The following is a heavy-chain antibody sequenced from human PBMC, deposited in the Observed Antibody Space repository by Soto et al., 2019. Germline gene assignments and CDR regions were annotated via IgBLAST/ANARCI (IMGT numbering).Heavy chain of an antibody. CDR1: GGSFSGHS. CDR3: STRAYDTNGYYRFDP. CDR2: INHSGRV. D-gene: IGHD3-22*01. J-gene: IGHJ5*01. Sequence: QVQLQQWGAGLLKPSETLSLTCAVYGGSFSGHSWTWIRQSPGKGLEWIGDINHSGRVNYSPSLKSRVTISLDTSKHPFSLTLSAVTAAATAMYYCSTRAYDTNGYYRFDPWGQGTRVTVSS. V-gene: IGHV4-34*01.